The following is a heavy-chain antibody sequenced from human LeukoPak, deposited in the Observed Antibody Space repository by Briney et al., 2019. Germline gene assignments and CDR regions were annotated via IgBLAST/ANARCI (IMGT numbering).Heavy chain of an antibody. V-gene: IGHV3-30*04. CDR3: ARDPSSIVVVVAALDY. Sequence: GGSLRLSCAASGFTFSSYAMHWVRQAPGKGLEWVAVISYDGSNKYYADSVKGRFTISRDNSKNTLYLQMNSLRAEDTAVYYCARDPSSIVVVVAALDYWGQGTLVTVSS. CDR2: ISYDGSNK. J-gene: IGHJ4*02. CDR1: GFTFSSYA. D-gene: IGHD2-15*01.